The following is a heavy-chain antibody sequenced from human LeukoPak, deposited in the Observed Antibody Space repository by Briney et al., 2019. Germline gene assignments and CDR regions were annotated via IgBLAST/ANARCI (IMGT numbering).Heavy chain of an antibody. Sequence: PSETLSLTCGVSGFSISSGYYWGWIRQPPGRGLEWIGTIYHSGSTYYNPSLKSQVTISVDTSKNQFSLKLSSVTAADTAVYYCARHERGVFDYWGQGTLVTVSS. D-gene: IGHD3-10*01. CDR3: ARHERGVFDY. CDR1: GFSISSGYY. J-gene: IGHJ4*02. CDR2: IYHSGST. V-gene: IGHV4-38-2*01.